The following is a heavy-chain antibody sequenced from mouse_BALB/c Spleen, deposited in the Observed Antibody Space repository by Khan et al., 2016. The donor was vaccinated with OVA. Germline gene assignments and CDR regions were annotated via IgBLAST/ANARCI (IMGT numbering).Heavy chain of an antibody. CDR1: GYSFTLYY. V-gene: IGHV1-26*01. J-gene: IGHJ3*01. CDR2: VNPNTGGS. Sequence: VQLKQSGPDLVKPGASVKISCKASGYSFTLYYMTWVKQSHGKSLEWIGRVNPNTGGSDYNQEFKGKATLTVDKSSNTAYMELHSLTSEDSAVCYCAGWCDFFAYWGQGTLVTVSA. D-gene: IGHD1-1*02. CDR3: AGWCDFFAY.